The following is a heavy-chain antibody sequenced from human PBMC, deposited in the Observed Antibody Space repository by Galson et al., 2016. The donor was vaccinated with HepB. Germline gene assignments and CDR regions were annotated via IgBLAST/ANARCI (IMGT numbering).Heavy chain of an antibody. V-gene: IGHV3-30-3*01. CDR1: GFTFNTYA. Sequence: SLRLSCAASGFTFNTYAMHWVRQAPGKGLEWVAVVSFDGGKIFYADPVKGRFTISRDNSKNTVYLQMNSLRADDMAVYYCAKGPTSYYYGMDVWGQGTTVIVSS. CDR3: AKGPTSYYYGMDV. J-gene: IGHJ6*02. CDR2: VSFDGGKI.